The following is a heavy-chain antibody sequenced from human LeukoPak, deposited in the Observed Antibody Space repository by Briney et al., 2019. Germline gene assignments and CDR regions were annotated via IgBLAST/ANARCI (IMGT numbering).Heavy chain of an antibody. CDR1: GGSISSGAYY. CDR2: IYTSGST. V-gene: IGHV4-61*02. CDR3: ARDVYDFWSGYYD. Sequence: SQTLSLTCTVSGGSISSGAYYYNWIRQPAGKGLEWIGRIYTSGSTNYNPSLKSRLTISVDTSKNQFSLKLSSETAADTAVYYCARDVYDFWSGYYDWGPGTLVTVSS. J-gene: IGHJ4*02. D-gene: IGHD3-3*01.